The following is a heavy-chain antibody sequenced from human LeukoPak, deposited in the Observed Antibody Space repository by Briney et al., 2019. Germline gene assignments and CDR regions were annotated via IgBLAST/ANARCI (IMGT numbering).Heavy chain of an antibody. CDR2: ISASGGST. J-gene: IGHJ5*02. CDR1: GLTFSTYA. D-gene: IGHD2-15*01. CDR3: ARQEYCSGGSCYTWFDP. Sequence: PGGSLRLSCAASGLTFSTYAMSWVRQAPGRGLEWVSGISASGGSTYYAGSVKGRFTISRDTSKNTLYLQMNSLRAEDTAVYYCARQEYCSGGSCYTWFDPWGQGTLVTVSS. V-gene: IGHV3-23*01.